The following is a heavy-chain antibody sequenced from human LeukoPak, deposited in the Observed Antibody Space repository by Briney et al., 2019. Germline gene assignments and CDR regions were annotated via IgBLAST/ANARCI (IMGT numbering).Heavy chain of an antibody. Sequence: GGSLRLSCAVSGFTFSSYWMSWVRQAPGKGLEWVANIKKDGSDKFYVDSVKGRFTISRDNAKNSLYLQMNSLGAEDTAVYYCAREEDGSYYYWGQGTLVTVSS. CDR1: GFTFSSYW. CDR3: AREEDGSYYY. V-gene: IGHV3-7*01. CDR2: IKKDGSDK. D-gene: IGHD1-26*01. J-gene: IGHJ4*02.